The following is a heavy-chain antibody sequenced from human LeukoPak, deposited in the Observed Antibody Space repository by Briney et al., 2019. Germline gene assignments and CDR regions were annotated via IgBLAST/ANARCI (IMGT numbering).Heavy chain of an antibody. V-gene: IGHV3-23*01. CDR1: GFTFGRYV. Sequence: GGSLRLSCAASGFTFGRYVMSWVRQAPGKGQEWVSVISGSGGSTNYADSVKGRFTISRDNSKNTLDLQMNSLRAEDTAVYYCAKDLSYYGSSGYYYVDYWGQGTLVTVSS. D-gene: IGHD3-22*01. CDR2: ISGSGGST. J-gene: IGHJ4*02. CDR3: AKDLSYYGSSGYYYVDY.